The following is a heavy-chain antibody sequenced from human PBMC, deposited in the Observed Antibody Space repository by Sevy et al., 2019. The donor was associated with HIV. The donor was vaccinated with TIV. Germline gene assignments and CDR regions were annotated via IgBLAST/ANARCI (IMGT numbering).Heavy chain of an antibody. J-gene: IGHJ6*02. D-gene: IGHD3-22*01. CDR2: INPNSGGT. CDR3: ARDEGGIVVVRHPYGMDV. CDR1: GYTFTGYY. Sequence: ASVKVSCKASGYTFTGYYMHWVQQAPGQGLEWMGWINPNSGGTNYAQKFQGRVTMTRDTSISTAYMELSRLRSDDTAVYYCARDEGGIVVVRHPYGMDVWGQGTTVTVSS. V-gene: IGHV1-2*02.